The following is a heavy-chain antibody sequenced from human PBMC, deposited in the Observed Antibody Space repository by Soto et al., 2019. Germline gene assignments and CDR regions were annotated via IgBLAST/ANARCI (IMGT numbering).Heavy chain of an antibody. CDR3: ADRPWFCGGGSCYSILFAP. D-gene: IGHD2-15*01. J-gene: IGHJ5*02. V-gene: IGHV2-5*02. Sequence: QITLKESGPTLVKPTQTLTLTCTFSGFSLSTSGVGVGWIRQPPGKALEWLALIYWDDDKRYSPSLKSRLTITKYTSNIRVVLETTIMDPVDTAICYCADRPWFCGGGSCYSILFAPWGQGTLFTVSS. CDR2: IYWDDDK. CDR1: GFSLSTSGVG.